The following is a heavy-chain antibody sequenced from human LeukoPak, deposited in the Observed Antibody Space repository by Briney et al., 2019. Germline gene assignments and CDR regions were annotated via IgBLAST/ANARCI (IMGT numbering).Heavy chain of an antibody. CDR2: ISSSSSYT. D-gene: IGHD2-2*01. V-gene: IGHV3-11*06. CDR1: GFTFSDYY. J-gene: IGHJ3*02. CDR3: ARDERGYCSSTSCLHDAFDI. Sequence: GGSLRLSCAASGFTFSDYYISWVRQAPGKGLEWVSSISSSSSYTNYADSVKGRFTISRDNAKNSLYLQMNSLRAEDTAVYYCARDERGYCSSTSCLHDAFDIWGQGTMVTVSS.